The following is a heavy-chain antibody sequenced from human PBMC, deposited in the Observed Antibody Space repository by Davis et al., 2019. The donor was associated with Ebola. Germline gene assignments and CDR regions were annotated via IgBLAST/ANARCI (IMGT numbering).Heavy chain of an antibody. J-gene: IGHJ6*02. CDR3: ATDRVAAGCGRVGMDV. D-gene: IGHD6-13*01. Sequence: ASVTVSCKVSGYTLTELSMHWVRQAPGKGFEWMGGFDPEDGETIYAQKFQGRVTMTEDTSTDTAYMELSSLRSEDTAVYYCATDRVAAGCGRVGMDVWGQGTTVTVSS. V-gene: IGHV1-24*01. CDR2: FDPEDGET. CDR1: GYTLTELS.